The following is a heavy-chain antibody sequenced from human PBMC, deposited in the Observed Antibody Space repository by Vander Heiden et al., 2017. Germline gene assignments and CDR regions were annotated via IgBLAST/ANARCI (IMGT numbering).Heavy chain of an antibody. CDR2: IYWDDDK. V-gene: IGHV2-5*02. J-gene: IGHJ4*02. CDR3: AADHGDYAGFDY. D-gene: IGHD4-17*01. Sequence: QITLKESGPTLVKPTQTLTLTCSFSGFSLSTSGVGVAWIRQPPGKALAWLALIYWDDDKRYSPSLKSRLTITKDTSKNQVVLTMTNMVPADTATYYCAADHGDYAGFDYWGRGTPVTVSS. CDR1: GFSLSTSGVG.